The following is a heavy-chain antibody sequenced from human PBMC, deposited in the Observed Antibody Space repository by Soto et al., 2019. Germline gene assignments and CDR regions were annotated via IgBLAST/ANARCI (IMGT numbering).Heavy chain of an antibody. CDR1: GFTFSSYS. D-gene: IGHD1-7*01. J-gene: IGHJ4*02. CDR3: ATPSGWNYGFF. CDR2: ISSSSSTI. V-gene: IGHV3-48*01. Sequence: GGSLRLSCAASGFTFSSYSMNWVRQAPGKGLEWVSYISSSSSTIYYADSVKGRFTISRDNAKNSLYLQMNSLRAEDTAVYYCATPSGWNYGFFWGQGTLVTVSS.